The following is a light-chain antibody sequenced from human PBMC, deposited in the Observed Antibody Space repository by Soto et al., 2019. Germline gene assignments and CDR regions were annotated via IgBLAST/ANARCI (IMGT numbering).Light chain of an antibody. CDR2: KAS. J-gene: IGKJ4*01. Sequence: DIQITHSPSTLSASVGDRVTITCRASQSISTWLAWYQQKPGKAPKLLIYKASSLESGVPSRFSGSGSGTEFTLTISSPQPDDFATYYCQQYKSVSLLTFGGGTKVDIK. CDR3: QQYKSVSLLT. CDR1: QSISTW. V-gene: IGKV1-5*03.